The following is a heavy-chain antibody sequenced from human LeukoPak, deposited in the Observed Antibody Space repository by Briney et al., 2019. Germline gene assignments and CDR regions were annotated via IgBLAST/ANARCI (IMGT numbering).Heavy chain of an antibody. CDR1: GGSISSYY. Sequence: PSETLSLSCTVSGGSISSYYWSWIRQPAGKGLEWIGRIYTSGSTNYNPSLKSRVTMSVDTSKNQFSLKLSSVTAADTAVYYCATYDFWSGYFVYWGQGTLVTVSS. J-gene: IGHJ4*02. CDR3: ATYDFWSGYFVY. D-gene: IGHD3-3*01. V-gene: IGHV4-4*07. CDR2: IYTSGST.